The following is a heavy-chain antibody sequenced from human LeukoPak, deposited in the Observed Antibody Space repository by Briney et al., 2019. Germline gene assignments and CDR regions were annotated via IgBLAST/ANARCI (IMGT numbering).Heavy chain of an antibody. V-gene: IGHV4-61*08. CDR1: GGSISGGGYY. D-gene: IGHD6-13*01. CDR3: ARGGRIAAAGTGAFDI. CDR2: IYHSGNT. J-gene: IGHJ3*02. Sequence: PSETLSLTCTVSGGSISGGGYYWSWIRQPPGKGLEWIGYIYHSGNTNYNPSLKSRVTISVDTSKNQFSLKLSSVTAVDTAVYYCARGGRIAAAGTGAFDIWGQGTMVTVSS.